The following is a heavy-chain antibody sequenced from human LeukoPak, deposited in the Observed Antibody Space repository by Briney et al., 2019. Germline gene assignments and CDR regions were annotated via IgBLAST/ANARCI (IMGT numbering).Heavy chain of an antibody. CDR2: ISAYNGNT. CDR3: ARDHICSGWLRFDY. J-gene: IGHJ4*02. V-gene: IGHV1-18*04. Sequence: ASVKVTCRASGYTFTSYYMHWVRQAPGQGLEGMGWISAYNGNTNYAQKFQGRVTMTTDTSTSTAYMELRSLRSDDTAVYYCARDHICSGWLRFDYWGQGTLVTVSS. D-gene: IGHD6-19*01. CDR1: GYTFTSYY.